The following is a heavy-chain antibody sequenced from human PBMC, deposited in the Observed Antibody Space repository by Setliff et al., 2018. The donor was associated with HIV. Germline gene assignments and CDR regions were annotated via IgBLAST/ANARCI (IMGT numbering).Heavy chain of an antibody. D-gene: IGHD3-9*01. Sequence: KTSETLSLTCAVYGGSFSGYYWSWIRQPPGKGLEWIGEINHSGSTNYNPSLKSRVTILVDTSKNQFSLKLSSVTAADTAVYYCARGHDNKYYYFYYMDVWGKGTTVTVSS. CDR2: INHSGST. CDR3: ARGHDNKYYYFYYMDV. J-gene: IGHJ6*03. CDR1: GGSFSGYY. V-gene: IGHV4-34*01.